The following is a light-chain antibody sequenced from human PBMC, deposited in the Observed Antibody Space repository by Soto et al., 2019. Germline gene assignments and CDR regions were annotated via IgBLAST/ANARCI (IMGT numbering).Light chain of an antibody. J-gene: IGKJ1*01. Sequence: EIVLTQSPGALSLSPGESATLSCRASQSVSDTHVAWYQQRPGQPPRLLIYDASRRDIGVPDRFIGSGSATDFTLTISGLEPEDFAVYFCHQYGTSPQTFGQGTKVEIK. CDR3: HQYGTSPQT. CDR2: DAS. CDR1: QSVSDTH. V-gene: IGKV3-20*01.